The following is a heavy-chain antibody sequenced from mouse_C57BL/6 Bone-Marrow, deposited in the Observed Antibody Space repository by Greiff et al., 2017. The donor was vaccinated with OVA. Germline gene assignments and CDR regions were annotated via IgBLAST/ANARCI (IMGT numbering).Heavy chain of an antibody. V-gene: IGHV1-64*01. Sequence: VQLQQPGAELVKPGASVKLSCKASGYTFTSYWMHWVKQRPGQGLEWIGMIHPNSGSTNYNEKFKSKATLTVDKSSSTAYMQLSSLTSEDSAVYYCARWPAQGTKDWFDYWGQGTLVTVSA. CDR3: ARWPAQGTKDWFDY. D-gene: IGHD3-2*02. J-gene: IGHJ3*01. CDR1: GYTFTSYW. CDR2: IHPNSGST.